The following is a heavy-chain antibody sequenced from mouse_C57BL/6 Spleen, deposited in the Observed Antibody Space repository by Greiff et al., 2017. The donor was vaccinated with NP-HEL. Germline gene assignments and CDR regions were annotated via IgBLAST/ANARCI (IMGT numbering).Heavy chain of an antibody. CDR3: ASDDYDKEYYFDY. V-gene: IGHV1-19*01. CDR1: GYTFTDYY. D-gene: IGHD2-4*01. CDR2: INPYNGGT. J-gene: IGHJ2*01. Sequence: EVQLQQSGPVLVKPGASVKMSCKASGYTFTDYYMNWVKQSHGKSLEWIGVINPYNGGTSYNQKFKGKATLTVDKSSSTAYMELNSLTSEDSAVYYCASDDYDKEYYFDYWGQGTTLTVSS.